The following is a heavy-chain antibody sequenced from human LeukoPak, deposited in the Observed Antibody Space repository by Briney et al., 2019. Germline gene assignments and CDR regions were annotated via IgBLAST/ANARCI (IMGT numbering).Heavy chain of an antibody. D-gene: IGHD4-23*01. CDR3: ARSVVAPQDWFDP. J-gene: IGHJ5*02. V-gene: IGHV3-23*01. Sequence: GGSLRLSCAASGFTFSNYAMSWVRRAPGKGLEWVSGISDTGGRTYYADSVKGRFTISRDNSKNTLYLQMNSLRAEDTAVYYCARSVVAPQDWFDPWGQGTLVTVSS. CDR1: GFTFSNYA. CDR2: ISDTGGRT.